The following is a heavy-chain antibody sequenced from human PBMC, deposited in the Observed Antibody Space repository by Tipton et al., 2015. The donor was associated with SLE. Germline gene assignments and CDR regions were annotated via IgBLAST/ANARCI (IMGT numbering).Heavy chain of an antibody. D-gene: IGHD1-20*01. J-gene: IGHJ2*01. CDR1: GLSISSAYY. CDR2: IYHSGST. V-gene: IGHV4-38-2*02. Sequence: TLSLTCAVSGLSISSAYYWGWIRQPPGKGLEWIGSIYHSGSTNYNPSLKSRVTISVDTSKNQFSLKLSSVTAADTAVYYCARDLITGNVWYFDLWGRGTLVTVSS. CDR3: ARDLITGNVWYFDL.